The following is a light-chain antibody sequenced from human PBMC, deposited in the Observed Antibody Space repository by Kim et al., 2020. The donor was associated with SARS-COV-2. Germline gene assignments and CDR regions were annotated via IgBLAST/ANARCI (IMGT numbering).Light chain of an antibody. CDR3: QYYGSSPYT. V-gene: IGKV3-20*01. J-gene: IGKJ2*01. CDR1: QRESGTY. CDR2: GAS. Sequence: LAAGGRATRYGRASQRESGTYLAWHQQKPGQTPRLLIYGASNRAAGIPDRFSGSESATDFTLSISRLEPEDFAMYYCQYYGSSPYTFGQGTKLEI.